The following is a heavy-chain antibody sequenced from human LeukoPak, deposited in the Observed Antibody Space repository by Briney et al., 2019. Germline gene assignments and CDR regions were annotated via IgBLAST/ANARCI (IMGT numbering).Heavy chain of an antibody. D-gene: IGHD3-10*02. CDR2: ISSDGSIK. CDR1: EFSFSYYA. J-gene: IGHJ6*02. Sequence: GGSLRLSCAASEFSFSYYAMHWVRQAPGKGLEWVAVISSDGSIKYYADSVKGRFTISTDNSKNTVYLQMNSLRAEDTALYFCANYIQRPPGMDVWGQGTMVTVSS. V-gene: IGHV3-30-3*01. CDR3: ANYIQRPPGMDV.